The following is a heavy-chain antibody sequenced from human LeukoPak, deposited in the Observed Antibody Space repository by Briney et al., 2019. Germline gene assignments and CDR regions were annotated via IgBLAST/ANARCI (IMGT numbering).Heavy chain of an antibody. V-gene: IGHV3-48*03. J-gene: IGHJ4*02. CDR1: GFTFSSYE. D-gene: IGHD3-22*01. CDR2: ISSSGSTI. CDR3: AKKWYYDPARFDY. Sequence: PGGSLRLSCAASGFTFSSYEMNWVRQAPGKGLEWVSYISSSGSTIYYADSVKGRFTISRDNAKNSLYLQMNSLRAEDTAVYYCAKKWYYDPARFDYWGQGSLVTVSS.